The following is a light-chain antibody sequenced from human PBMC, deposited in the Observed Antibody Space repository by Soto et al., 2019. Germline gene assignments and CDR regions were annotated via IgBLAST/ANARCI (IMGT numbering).Light chain of an antibody. CDR3: QQYNSYRT. Sequence: DIQMTQSPSTLSASVGDRVTITCRASQSISSWLAWYQQKPGKAPKLLIYDASSLESGVPSRFSGSGSGTEFTLTISSLQPDDFVTYYCQQYNSYRTFGQGTKVEIK. CDR2: DAS. V-gene: IGKV1-5*01. CDR1: QSISSW. J-gene: IGKJ1*01.